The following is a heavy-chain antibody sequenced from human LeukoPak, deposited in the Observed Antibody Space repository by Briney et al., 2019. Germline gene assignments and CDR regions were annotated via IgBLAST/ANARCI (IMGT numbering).Heavy chain of an antibody. D-gene: IGHD6-19*01. CDR1: GFTFSSSA. Sequence: GGSLRLSCAASGFTFSSSAMSWVRQAPGKGLEWVSTINGGGEGTHYADSVMGRFTVSRDNSKNTPYLQMTSLRAEDTATYYCAKNGIDSGWYESFDHWGQGTLVAVSS. CDR3: AKNGIDSGWYESFDH. J-gene: IGHJ4*02. V-gene: IGHV3-23*01. CDR2: INGGGEGT.